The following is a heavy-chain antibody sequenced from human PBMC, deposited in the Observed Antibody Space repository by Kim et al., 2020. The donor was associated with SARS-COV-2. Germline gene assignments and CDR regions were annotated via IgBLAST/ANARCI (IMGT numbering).Heavy chain of an antibody. CDR3: ARDGDLYSSGKDAFDI. D-gene: IGHD6-19*01. V-gene: IGHV3-7*01. J-gene: IGHJ3*02. Sequence: GGSLRLSCAASGFTFSSYWMTWVRQAPGKGLEWVANIKQDGNQKYYVDSVKGRFTFSRDNAKNSLYLQMNSLRAEDTAVYYCARDGDLYSSGKDAFDIWGQGTMVTVSS. CDR1: GFTFSSYW. CDR2: IKQDGNQK.